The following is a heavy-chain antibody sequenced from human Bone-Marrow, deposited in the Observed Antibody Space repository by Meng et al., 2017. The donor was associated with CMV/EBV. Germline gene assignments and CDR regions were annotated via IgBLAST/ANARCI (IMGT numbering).Heavy chain of an antibody. J-gene: IGHJ4*02. CDR3: ARDSGSGYGSFTFDY. CDR2: IIPIFGTA. CDR1: GGPLSSYA. D-gene: IGHD6-25*01. Sequence: SGGPLSSYAISWVRQAPGQGLEWMGGIIPIFGTANYAQKFQGRVTITADKSTSTTYMELSSLRSEDTAVYYCARDSGSGYGSFTFDYWGQGTLVTVSS. V-gene: IGHV1-69*06.